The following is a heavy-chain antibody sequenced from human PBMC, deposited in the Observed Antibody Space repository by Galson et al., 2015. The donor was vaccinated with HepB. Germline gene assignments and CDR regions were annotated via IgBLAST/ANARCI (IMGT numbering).Heavy chain of an antibody. J-gene: IGHJ3*02. D-gene: IGHD1-26*01. CDR1: GGTFSSYT. Sequence: SVKVSCKASGGTFSSYTISWVRQAPGQGLEWMGRIIPILGIANYAQKFQGRVTITADKSTSTAYMGLSSLRSEDTAVYYCATEGGSYHDAFDIWGQGTMVTVSS. CDR3: ATEGGSYHDAFDI. CDR2: IIPILGIA. V-gene: IGHV1-69*02.